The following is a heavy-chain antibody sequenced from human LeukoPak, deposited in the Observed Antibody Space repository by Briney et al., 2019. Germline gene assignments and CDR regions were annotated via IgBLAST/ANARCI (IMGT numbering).Heavy chain of an antibody. CDR2: INHSGST. V-gene: IGHV4-30-2*01. CDR3: ARDMTTVTRSFDY. CDR1: GGSISSGGYY. D-gene: IGHD4-17*01. Sequence: SQTLSLTCTVSGGSISSGGYYWSWIRQPPGKGLEWIGYINHSGSTNYNPSLKSRVTISVDTSKNQFSLKLSSVTAADTAVYYCARDMTTVTRSFDYWGQGTLVTVSS. J-gene: IGHJ4*02.